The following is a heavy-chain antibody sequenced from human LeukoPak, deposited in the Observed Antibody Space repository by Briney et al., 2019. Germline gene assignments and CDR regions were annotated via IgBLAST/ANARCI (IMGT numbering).Heavy chain of an antibody. CDR2: ISSNGGST. Sequence: PGGSLRLSCAASGFTFSTYAMHWVRQAPGKGLEYVSAISSNGGSTYYANSVKGRFTISRDNSKNTLYLQMGSLRAEDMAVYYCARGRWDYDSSGHYHFQHWGQGTLVTVSS. D-gene: IGHD3-22*01. J-gene: IGHJ1*01. CDR1: GFTFSTYA. V-gene: IGHV3-64*01. CDR3: ARGRWDYDSSGHYHFQH.